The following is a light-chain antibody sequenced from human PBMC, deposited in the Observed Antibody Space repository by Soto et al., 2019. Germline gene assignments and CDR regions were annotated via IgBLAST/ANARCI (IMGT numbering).Light chain of an antibody. CDR1: QSVRTK. J-gene: IGKJ1*01. CDR3: QQHDQGWT. Sequence: EMVMTQSPATLSVSLGERATLSCRASQSVRTKLVWYQQKPGQAPRLLIYGASTRATGIPARFSGSGSGTEFTHTSSSLPSEDVAVYYCQQHDQGWTFGQGTKVEIK. CDR2: GAS. V-gene: IGKV3-15*01.